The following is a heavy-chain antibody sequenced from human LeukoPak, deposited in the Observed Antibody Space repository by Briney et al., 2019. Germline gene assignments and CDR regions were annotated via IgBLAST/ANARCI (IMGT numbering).Heavy chain of an antibody. J-gene: IGHJ4*02. CDR3: ARDYYDSSGYYYSFDY. Sequence: ASVKVSCKASGYTFTSYGISWVRQAPGQGLEWMGWISAYNGNTNYAQKLQGRVTMTTDTPTSTAYMELRSLRSDDTAVYYCARDYYDSSGYYYSFDYWGQGTLVTVSS. CDR1: GYTFTSYG. D-gene: IGHD3-22*01. V-gene: IGHV1-18*01. CDR2: ISAYNGNT.